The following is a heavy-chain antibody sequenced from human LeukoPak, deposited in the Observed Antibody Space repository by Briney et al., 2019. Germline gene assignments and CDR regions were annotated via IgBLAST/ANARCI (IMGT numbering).Heavy chain of an antibody. J-gene: IGHJ2*01. CDR1: GFTFSSYA. D-gene: IGHD3-16*01. CDR2: IGGSGDNT. CDR3: GKVGQPPSSWFFDL. Sequence: AGSLRLSCAASGFTFSSYAMSWVRQAQGKGLEWAAGIGGSGDNTNYADSVKGRFTISRDNSKNTVYLQLNSLGVEDTAVYYCGKVGQPPSSWFFDLWGRGTLVTVSS. V-gene: IGHV3-23*01.